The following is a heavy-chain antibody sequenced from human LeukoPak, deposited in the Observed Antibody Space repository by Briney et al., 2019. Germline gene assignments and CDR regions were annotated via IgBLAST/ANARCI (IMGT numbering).Heavy chain of an antibody. V-gene: IGHV3-30-3*01. Sequence: GGSRRLSCAASGFTFSSYAMHWVRQAPGNGLEWVAVISYDGSNKYYADSVKGRFTISRDNSKNTLYLQMNSLRAEDTAVYYCAREQVVDAYFDYWGQGTLVTVSS. J-gene: IGHJ4*02. CDR2: ISYDGSNK. D-gene: IGHD5-24*01. CDR1: GFTFSSYA. CDR3: AREQVVDAYFDY.